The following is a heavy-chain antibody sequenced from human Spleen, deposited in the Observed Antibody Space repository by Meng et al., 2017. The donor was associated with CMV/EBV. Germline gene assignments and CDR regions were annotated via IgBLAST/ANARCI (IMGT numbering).Heavy chain of an antibody. D-gene: IGHD1-26*01. CDR2: NILIYGTP. CDR1: LTTLRSYG. Sequence: ASLTTLRSYGSNRVLQDPVQGFEWMGVNILIYGTPKYVQKCQGRVTITAYESTRTAYIELNSLRSEDTAVYYCARGRELLRVGWFDPWGQGTLVTVSS. CDR3: ARGRELLRVGWFDP. V-gene: IGHV1-69*01. J-gene: IGHJ5*02.